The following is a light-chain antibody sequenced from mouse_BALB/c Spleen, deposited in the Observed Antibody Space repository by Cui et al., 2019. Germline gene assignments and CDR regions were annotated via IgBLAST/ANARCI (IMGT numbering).Light chain of an antibody. Sequence: NIVLTQSPASLAVSLGQRATISCRASESVDRYGNNFMHWYQQKPGQSPKLLIYLASNLESGVPARFSGSGSRTDFTLTIDPVEADDAATYYCQQNNEDPPTFGGGTKLEIK. CDR2: LAS. J-gene: IGKJ1*01. V-gene: IGKV3-10*01. CDR3: QQNNEDPPT. CDR1: ESVDRYGNNF.